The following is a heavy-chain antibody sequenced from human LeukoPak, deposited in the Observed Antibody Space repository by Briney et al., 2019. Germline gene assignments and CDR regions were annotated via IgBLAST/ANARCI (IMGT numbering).Heavy chain of an antibody. D-gene: IGHD6-6*01. V-gene: IGHV1-69*04. J-gene: IGHJ4*02. CDR2: IIPILGIA. CDR1: GGTSSSYA. Sequence: GASVKVSCKASGGTSSSYAISWVRQAPGQGLEWMGRIIPILGIANYAQKFQGRVTITADKSTSTAYMELSSLRSEDTAVYYCARDSSSSSAPDYWGQGTLVTVSS. CDR3: ARDSSSSSAPDY.